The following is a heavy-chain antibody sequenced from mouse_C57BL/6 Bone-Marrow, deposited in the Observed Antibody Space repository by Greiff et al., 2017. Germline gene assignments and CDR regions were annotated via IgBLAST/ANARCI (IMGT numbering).Heavy chain of an antibody. J-gene: IGHJ3*01. D-gene: IGHD1-1*01. CDR3: AIDYYGISFWFAY. CDR2: IDPSDSYT. V-gene: IGHV1-69*01. CDR1: GYTFTSYW. Sequence: QVQLQQPGAELVMPGASVKLSCKASGYTFTSYWMHWVKQRPGQGLEWIGEIDPSDSYTNYNQKFKGKSTLTVDKSSSTAYMQLSSLTSEDSAVYYCAIDYYGISFWFAYWGQGTLVTVSA.